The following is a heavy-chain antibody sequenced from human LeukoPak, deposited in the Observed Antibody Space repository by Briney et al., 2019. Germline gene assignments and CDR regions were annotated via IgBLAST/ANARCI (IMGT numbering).Heavy chain of an antibody. D-gene: IGHD6-19*01. CDR2: ISGSGGST. CDR1: GFTFSSYA. Sequence: GGSLRLSCAASGFTFSSYAMSWVRQAPGKGLEWASAISGSGGSTYYADSVKGRFTISRDNSKNTLYLQMNSLRAEDTAVYYCAKDLHSGWYVGYFDYWGQGTLVTVSS. J-gene: IGHJ4*02. V-gene: IGHV3-23*01. CDR3: AKDLHSGWYVGYFDY.